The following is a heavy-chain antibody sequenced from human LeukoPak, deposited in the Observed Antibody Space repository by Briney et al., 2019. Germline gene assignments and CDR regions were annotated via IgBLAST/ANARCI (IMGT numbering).Heavy chain of an antibody. CDR1: GFTFSSYW. CDR2: IKHDGSEK. V-gene: IGHV3-7*04. J-gene: IGHJ4*02. Sequence: GGSLRLSCAASGFTFSSYWMSWVRQAPGKGLEWVANIKHDGSEKYYVESVKGRFTISRDNAKNSLYVQMNSLRAEDTAIYYCARGYGDYGGQDFDYWGQGTLVTVSS. D-gene: IGHD4-17*01. CDR3: ARGYGDYGGQDFDY.